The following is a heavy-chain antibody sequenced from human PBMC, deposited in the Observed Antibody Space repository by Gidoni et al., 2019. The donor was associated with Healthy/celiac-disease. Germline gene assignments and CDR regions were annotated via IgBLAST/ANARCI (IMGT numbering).Heavy chain of an antibody. V-gene: IGHV3-64*02. Sequence: EVQLVESGEGLVKPGWSLRLSCAASGFTFSSYAMHWVRQAPGKGLEYVSAISSNGGSTYYADSVKGRFTISRDNSKNTLYLQMGSLRAEDMAVYYCARGRGQQLDNWYFDLWGRGTLVTVSS. D-gene: IGHD6-13*01. CDR2: ISSNGGST. CDR3: ARGRGQQLDNWYFDL. CDR1: GFTFSSYA. J-gene: IGHJ2*01.